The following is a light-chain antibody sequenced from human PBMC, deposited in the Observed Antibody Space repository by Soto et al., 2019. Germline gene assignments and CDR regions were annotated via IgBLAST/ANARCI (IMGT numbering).Light chain of an antibody. Sequence: DIQMTQSPSSLSASVGDRVTITCRASETIDTYLNWYQQKPGKAPRLLIYFASSLQSGVPVRFSGSGSGTEFTLNISSLQREDFATYFCQQDDNFPRTFGLGTKLEIK. CDR3: QQDDNFPRT. CDR2: FAS. CDR1: ETIDTY. V-gene: IGKV1-39*01. J-gene: IGKJ1*01.